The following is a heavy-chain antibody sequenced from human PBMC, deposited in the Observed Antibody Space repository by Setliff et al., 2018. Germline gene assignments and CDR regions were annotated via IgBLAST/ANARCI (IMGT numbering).Heavy chain of an antibody. D-gene: IGHD1-1*01. V-gene: IGHV3-48*01. CDR2: ISSASRTI. CDR3: ARQRYYDTTGKAFDI. Sequence: PGGSLRLSCAASGFTFSDYSMNWVRQAPGKGLHWVSYISSASRTIHYADSVKGRFTISRDNAMNSLYLQMNSLRADDTAVYYCARQRYYDTTGKAFDIWGQGTMVTVS. J-gene: IGHJ3*02. CDR1: GFTFSDYS.